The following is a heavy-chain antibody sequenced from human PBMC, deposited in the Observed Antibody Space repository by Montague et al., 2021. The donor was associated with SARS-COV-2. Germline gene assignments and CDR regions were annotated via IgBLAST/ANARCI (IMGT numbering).Heavy chain of an antibody. J-gene: IGHJ3*01. V-gene: IGHV4-59*13. CDR3: ARVGVPYYDILTGYYIGGSDAFDV. Sequence: SETLSLTCTVSGGSISSYYWSWIRQPPGKRLEWIGYIYYSGSTNYNPPLKSRVTISVDTSKNQFSLKLSSVTAADTAVYYCARVGVPYYDILTGYYIGGSDAFDVWGQGTMVTVSS. D-gene: IGHD3-9*01. CDR2: IYYSGST. CDR1: GGSISSYY.